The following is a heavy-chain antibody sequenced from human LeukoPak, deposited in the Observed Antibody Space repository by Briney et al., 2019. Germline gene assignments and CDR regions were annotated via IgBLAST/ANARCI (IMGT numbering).Heavy chain of an antibody. CDR2: INHSGST. Sequence: PSETLSLTCAVYGGSFSGYYWSWIRQPPGKGLDWIGEINHSGSTNYNPSLKSRVTISVDTSKNQFSLKLSSVTAADTAVYYCARMGGYSGYATHWGQGTLVSVSS. J-gene: IGHJ4*02. CDR1: GGSFSGYY. CDR3: ARMGGYSGYATH. D-gene: IGHD5-12*01. V-gene: IGHV4-34*01.